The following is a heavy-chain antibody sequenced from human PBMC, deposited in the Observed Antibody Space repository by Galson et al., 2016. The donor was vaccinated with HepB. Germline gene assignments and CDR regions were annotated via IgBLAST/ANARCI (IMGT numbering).Heavy chain of an antibody. D-gene: IGHD3-9*01. Sequence: SLRLSCAVSGVSFNHAWMSWVRQAPGKGLEWLGRFKVKTYGPTTGYSEAVEGRFTISGDESRSTLYLQMNSLTSEDTAVYYCATQYYNVLTGLYSYAFDVWGLGTMVTVSA. J-gene: IGHJ3*01. CDR2: FKVKTYGPTT. V-gene: IGHV3-15*01. CDR1: GVSFNHAW. CDR3: ATQYYNVLTGLYSYAFDV.